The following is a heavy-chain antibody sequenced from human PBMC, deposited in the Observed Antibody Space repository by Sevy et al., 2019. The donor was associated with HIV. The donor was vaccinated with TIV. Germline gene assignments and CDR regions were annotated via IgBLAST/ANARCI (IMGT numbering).Heavy chain of an antibody. J-gene: IGHJ4*02. V-gene: IGHV3-7*01. D-gene: IGHD3-22*01. CDR1: GFTFSRYW. CDR2: IKQDESEK. CDR3: ARAEQVTMLVVFGGLYFDS. Sequence: GGSLRLSCAASGFTFSRYWMTWVRQAPGKGLEWVANIKQDESEKHYVDSVKGRFTISRDNAKNSLYLQMNSLRADDTAVYYCARAEQVTMLVVFGGLYFDSWGQGTLVTVSS.